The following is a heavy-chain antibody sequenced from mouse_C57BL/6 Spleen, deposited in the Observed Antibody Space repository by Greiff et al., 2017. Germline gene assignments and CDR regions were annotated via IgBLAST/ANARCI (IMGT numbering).Heavy chain of an antibody. Sequence: QVQLQQPGAELVKPGASVKLSCKASGYTFTSYWMHWVKQRPGRGLEWIGRIDPNSGGTKYNEKFKSKATLTVDKPSVTAYMQLSILTSEDSAVYYCARSFWATVDYAMDYWGQGTSVTVSS. CDR1: GYTFTSYW. CDR3: ARSFWATVDYAMDY. V-gene: IGHV1-72*01. D-gene: IGHD1-1*01. J-gene: IGHJ4*01. CDR2: IDPNSGGT.